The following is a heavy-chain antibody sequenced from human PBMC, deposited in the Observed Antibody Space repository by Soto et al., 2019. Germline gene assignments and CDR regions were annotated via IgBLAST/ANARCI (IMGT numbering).Heavy chain of an antibody. D-gene: IGHD6-19*01. CDR3: ARGAVAGRLGWNYYRYGMGV. CDR2: IKQDGSET. CDR1: GFTFSSYW. Sequence: EVQLVESGGGLVQPGGSLRLSCAASGFTFSSYWMSWVRQAPGKGLERVANIKQDGSETYYVDSVMGRFTISRDNAKNLLYLQMKSLRGEGTAVYYCARGAVAGRLGWNYYRYGMGVWGQGTTVTVSS. V-gene: IGHV3-7*05. J-gene: IGHJ6*02.